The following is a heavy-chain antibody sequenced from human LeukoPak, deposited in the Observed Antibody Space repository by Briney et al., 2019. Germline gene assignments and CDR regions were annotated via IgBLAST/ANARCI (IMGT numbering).Heavy chain of an antibody. J-gene: IGHJ5*02. D-gene: IGHD4-11*01. Sequence: SETLSLTCTVSGGSISSSSYYWGWIRQPPGKGLEWTGSIYYSGSTYYNPSLKSRVTISVDTSKNQFSLKLSSVTAADTAVYYCARPRNSDYVGWFDPWGQGTLVTVSS. CDR2: IYYSGST. V-gene: IGHV4-39*01. CDR1: GGSISSSSYY. CDR3: ARPRNSDYVGWFDP.